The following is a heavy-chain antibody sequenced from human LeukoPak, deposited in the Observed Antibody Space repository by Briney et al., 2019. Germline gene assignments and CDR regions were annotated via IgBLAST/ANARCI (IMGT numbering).Heavy chain of an antibody. V-gene: IGHV4-59*01. Sequence: KSSETLSLTCTVSGGSISRDFRSWIRQPPGKGLEWIGDIYYTGSTNYNPSLKSRVTISIDTSKNQFSLRLSSVTAADTAVYYCASGYGDYWFDPWGQGTLVTVSS. CDR3: ASGYGDYWFDP. CDR2: IYYTGST. CDR1: GGSISRDF. J-gene: IGHJ5*02. D-gene: IGHD4-17*01.